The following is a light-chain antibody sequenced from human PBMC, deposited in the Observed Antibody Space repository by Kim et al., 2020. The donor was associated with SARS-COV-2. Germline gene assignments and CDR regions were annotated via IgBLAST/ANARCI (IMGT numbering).Light chain of an antibody. CDR3: QSRNSGGNVV. Sequence: SELTQDPAVSVALGQTVRITCQGDSLRSYYATWYQQKPRQAPVLVIYGRDNRPSGIPDRFSGSTSGNTASLIISGAQAEDEADFYCQSRNSGGNVVFGGGTKLTVL. CDR1: SLRSYY. J-gene: IGLJ2*01. V-gene: IGLV3-19*01. CDR2: GRD.